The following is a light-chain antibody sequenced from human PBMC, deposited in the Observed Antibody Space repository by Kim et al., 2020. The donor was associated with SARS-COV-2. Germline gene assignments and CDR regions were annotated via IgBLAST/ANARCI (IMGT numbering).Light chain of an antibody. J-gene: IGLJ1*01. CDR3: QSYDTSLSGSYV. CDR2: DFS. Sequence: TVSWSGSSSNIGAGYDVHWYQQLPGTAPKVLFYDFSSRPSGVPDRFAGSKSGTSASLSITGLQAEDEADYYCQSYDTSLSGSYVFGSGTQLTVL. V-gene: IGLV1-40*01. CDR1: SSNIGAGYD.